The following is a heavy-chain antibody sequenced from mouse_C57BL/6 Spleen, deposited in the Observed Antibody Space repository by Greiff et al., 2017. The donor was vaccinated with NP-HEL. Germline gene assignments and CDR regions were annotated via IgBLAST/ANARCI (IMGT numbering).Heavy chain of an antibody. Sequence: VQLQQSGAELVRPGASVKLSCTASGFNIKDDYMHWVKQRPEQGLEWIGWIDPENGDTEYASKFQGKATITADTSSNTAYLQLSSLTSEDTAVYYCTKAAQATAWFAYWGQGTLVTVSA. J-gene: IGHJ3*01. CDR1: GFNIKDDY. CDR2: IDPENGDT. CDR3: TKAAQATAWFAY. V-gene: IGHV14-4*01. D-gene: IGHD3-2*02.